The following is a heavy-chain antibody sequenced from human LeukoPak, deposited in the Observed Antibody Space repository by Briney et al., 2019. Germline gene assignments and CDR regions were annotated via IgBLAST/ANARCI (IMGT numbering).Heavy chain of an antibody. D-gene: IGHD3-3*01. V-gene: IGHV4-31*02. CDR2: IYYSGST. Sequence: YXWXXXXQHPGKGLEWVXYIYYSGSTYYNPSLKSRVTISVDTSKNQFSLKLSSVTAADTAVYYCARSERDFWSGYPYYFDYWGQGTLVTVSS. CDR1: YX. CDR3: ARSERDFWSGYPYYFDY. J-gene: IGHJ4*02.